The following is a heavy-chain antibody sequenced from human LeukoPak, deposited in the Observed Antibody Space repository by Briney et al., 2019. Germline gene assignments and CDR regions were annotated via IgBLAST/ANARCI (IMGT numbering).Heavy chain of an antibody. D-gene: IGHD5/OR15-5a*01. CDR3: AKDSRGSSVRVFDC. CDR2: ISWNSGTI. J-gene: IGHJ4*02. V-gene: IGHV3-9*01. Sequence: GGSLRLSCAASGFTFDDYAMHWVRQAPGKGLEWVSGISWNSGTIGYAGSVKGRFTISRDNAKNSLYLQMNSLRAEDTAVYYCAKDSRGSSVRVFDCWGQGILVTVSS. CDR1: GFTFDDYA.